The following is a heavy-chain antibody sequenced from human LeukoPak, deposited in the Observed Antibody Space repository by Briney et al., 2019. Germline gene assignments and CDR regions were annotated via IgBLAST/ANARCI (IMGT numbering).Heavy chain of an antibody. Sequence: PSETLSLTCAVYGGSFSGYYWSWIRQPPGKGLEWIGEINHSGSTNYNPSPKSRVTISVDTSKNQFSLKLSSVTAADTAVYYCARSYGSGSYYKNYYYGMDVWGQGTTVTVSS. J-gene: IGHJ6*02. V-gene: IGHV4-34*01. CDR3: ARSYGSGSYYKNYYYGMDV. CDR1: GGSFSGYY. D-gene: IGHD3-10*01. CDR2: INHSGST.